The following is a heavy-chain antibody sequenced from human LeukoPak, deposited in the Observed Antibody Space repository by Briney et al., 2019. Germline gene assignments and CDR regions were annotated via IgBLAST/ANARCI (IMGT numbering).Heavy chain of an antibody. CDR3: ARKYSGTNPFDY. CDR2: IIPIFGTG. V-gene: IGHV1-69*01. D-gene: IGHD1-26*01. J-gene: IGHJ4*02. Sequence: SVKVSCKASGGTFSSYAISWVRQAPGQGLEWMGGIIPIFGTGNYAQKFQGRVTITADESTSTADMELSSLRAEDTALYYCARKYSGTNPFDYWGQGTLVTVSS. CDR1: GGTFSSYA.